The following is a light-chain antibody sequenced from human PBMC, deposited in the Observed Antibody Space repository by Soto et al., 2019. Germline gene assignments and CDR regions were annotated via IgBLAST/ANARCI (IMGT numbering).Light chain of an antibody. V-gene: IGKV1-5*01. CDR1: QSVSRW. J-gene: IGKJ1*01. CDR2: DAS. CDR3: QQYYSYWT. Sequence: DVQMTQSPSTLSVSVGDRVTITCRASQSVSRWLAWYQHKPGKAPKLLIYDASTLESGVPSRFSGSGSGTEFTLTISSLQPDDFATFYCQQYYSYWTFGRGTKVDIK.